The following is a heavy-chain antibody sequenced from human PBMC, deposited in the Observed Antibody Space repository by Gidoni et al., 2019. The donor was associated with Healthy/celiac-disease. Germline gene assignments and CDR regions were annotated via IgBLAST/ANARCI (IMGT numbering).Heavy chain of an antibody. V-gene: IGHV3-11*01. CDR1: GFPFRHYY. D-gene: IGHD4-4*01. CDR2: ISSSGSTI. CDR3: ARGMTTVTDYYYYYGMDV. J-gene: IGHJ6*02. Sequence: QVQLVESGGGLVKPGGSLRLSCAASGFPFRHYYMSWIRQAPGKGLEWVSYISSSGSTIYYADSVKGRFTISRDNAKNSLYLQMNSLRAEDTAVYYCARGMTTVTDYYYYYGMDVWGQGTTVTVSS.